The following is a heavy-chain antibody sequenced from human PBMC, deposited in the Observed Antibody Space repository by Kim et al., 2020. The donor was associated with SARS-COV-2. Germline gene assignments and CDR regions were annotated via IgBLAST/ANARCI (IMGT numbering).Heavy chain of an antibody. J-gene: IGHJ5*02. CDR1: GYIFTELS. Sequence: ASVKVSCKVSGYIFTELSMHWLRQAPGKGLEWMARFDPEDHDTVYAQRFQGRVTMTEDTSTDTAYMELSGLTSDDTAVYYCATNIAESFGPLNLWGQGTLVTVSS. D-gene: IGHD3-3*01. CDR2: FDPEDHDT. CDR3: ATNIAESFGPLNL. V-gene: IGHV1-24*01.